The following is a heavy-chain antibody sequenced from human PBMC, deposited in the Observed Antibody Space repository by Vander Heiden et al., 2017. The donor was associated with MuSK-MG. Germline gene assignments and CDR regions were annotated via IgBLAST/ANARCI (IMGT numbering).Heavy chain of an antibody. CDR2: ISSSSSYI. V-gene: IGHV3-21*01. CDR1: GFTFSSYS. Sequence: EVQLVESGGGLVKPGGSLRLSCAASGFTFSSYSINWVRQAPGKGLEWVSSISSSSSYIYYADSVKGRFTISRDNAKNSLYLQMNSLRAEDTAVYYCAREGYSSSWYDYYYYGMDVWGQGTTVTVSS. J-gene: IGHJ6*02. CDR3: AREGYSSSWYDYYYYGMDV. D-gene: IGHD6-13*01.